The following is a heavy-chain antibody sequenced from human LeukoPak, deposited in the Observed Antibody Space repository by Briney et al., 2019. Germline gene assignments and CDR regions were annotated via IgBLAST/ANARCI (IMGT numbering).Heavy chain of an antibody. Sequence: PSETLSLTCTVSGGSISSGSYYWRWIRQPAGKGLEWIGRIYTSGSTNYNPSLKSRVTISVDTSKNQFSLKLSSVTAADTAVYYCARASSYSGSPYFDYWGQGTLVTVSS. CDR3: ARASSYSGSPYFDY. V-gene: IGHV4-61*02. D-gene: IGHD1-26*01. J-gene: IGHJ4*02. CDR2: IYTSGST. CDR1: GGSISSGSYY.